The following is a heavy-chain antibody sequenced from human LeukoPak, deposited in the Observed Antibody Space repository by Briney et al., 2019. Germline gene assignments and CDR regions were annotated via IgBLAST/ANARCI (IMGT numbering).Heavy chain of an antibody. Sequence: SETLSLTCTVSGGSVSSVSYYWSWIRQPPGKGLEWIGFIYYSGSTNYNPSLKSRVTISVDTSKNQFSLKLSSVTAADTAVYYCARDSHPSSGYYFLWLDWGQGSLVTVSS. V-gene: IGHV4-61*01. CDR3: ARDSHPSSGYYFLWLD. CDR2: IYYSGST. D-gene: IGHD3-22*01. J-gene: IGHJ4*02. CDR1: GGSVSSVSYY.